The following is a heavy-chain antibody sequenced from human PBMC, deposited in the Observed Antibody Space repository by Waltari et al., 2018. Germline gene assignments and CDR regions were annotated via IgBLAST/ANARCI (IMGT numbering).Heavy chain of an antibody. Sequence: QVRLQESGPGLVKPSETLSLTCAVSGYSISSGYYWGWIRQPPGKGLEWIGSIDHSGRTYYNPSLKGRVTISVDTSKNQFSLKLSSVTAADTAVYYCARHPIVGAPEDWGQGTLVTVSS. D-gene: IGHD1-26*01. J-gene: IGHJ4*02. CDR1: GYSISSGYY. V-gene: IGHV4-38-2*01. CDR2: IDHSGRT. CDR3: ARHPIVGAPED.